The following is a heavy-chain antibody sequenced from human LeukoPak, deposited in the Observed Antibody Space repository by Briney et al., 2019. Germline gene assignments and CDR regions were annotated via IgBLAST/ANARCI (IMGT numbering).Heavy chain of an antibody. CDR1: GYTFTGYY. D-gene: IGHD3-9*01. Sequence: ASVKVSCKVSGYTFTGYYMHWVRQAPGQGLEWMGWINPNSGGINYAQKFQGRVTMTRDMSTSTVYMELSSLRSEDTAVYYCARDYDILTGYQFDYWGQGTLVTVSS. J-gene: IGHJ4*02. CDR3: ARDYDILTGYQFDY. CDR2: INPNSGGI. V-gene: IGHV1-2*02.